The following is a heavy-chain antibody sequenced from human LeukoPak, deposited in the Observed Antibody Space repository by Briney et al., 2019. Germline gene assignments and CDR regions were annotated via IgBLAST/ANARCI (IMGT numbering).Heavy chain of an antibody. Sequence: ASVKVSCKASGYTFTSYGISWVRQAPGQRLEWMGWINAGNGNTKYSQKFQGRVTITRDTSASTAYMEVSSLRSEDTAVYFCARAPRGNSGYCSSSSCTDHRYNWFDPWGQETLVTVSS. J-gene: IGHJ5*02. CDR2: INAGNGNT. CDR3: ARAPRGNSGYCSSSSCTDHRYNWFDP. V-gene: IGHV1-3*01. CDR1: GYTFTSYG. D-gene: IGHD2-2*01.